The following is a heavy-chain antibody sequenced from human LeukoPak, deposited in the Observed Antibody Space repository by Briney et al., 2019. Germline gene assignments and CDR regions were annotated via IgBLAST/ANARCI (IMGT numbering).Heavy chain of an antibody. Sequence: SETLSLTWAASGGSFSGYYWSWIRQPPGKGLDSIGEINDSGSTNYNPSLKSRVTISVDTSKNQFSLKLSSVTAADTAVYYCARDRAWMVVASILTYWGQGTLVTVSS. CDR1: GGSFSGYY. J-gene: IGHJ4*02. D-gene: IGHD2-15*01. CDR3: ARDRAWMVVASILTY. CDR2: INDSGST. V-gene: IGHV4-34*01.